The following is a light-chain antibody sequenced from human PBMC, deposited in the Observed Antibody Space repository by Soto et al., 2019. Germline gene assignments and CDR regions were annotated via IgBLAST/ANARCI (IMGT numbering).Light chain of an antibody. J-gene: IGKJ1*01. V-gene: IGKV3-15*01. CDR3: QQYNNWPRT. CDR2: GAY. CDR1: QSVSSN. Sequence: EILMTQSPATLSVSPGERATLSCRASQSVSSNLAWYQQKPGQAPRLPIYGAYNRATGIPARFSGSGSGTEFTLPISSLQSEDVAVYDCQQYNNWPRTFGQGTKVEIK.